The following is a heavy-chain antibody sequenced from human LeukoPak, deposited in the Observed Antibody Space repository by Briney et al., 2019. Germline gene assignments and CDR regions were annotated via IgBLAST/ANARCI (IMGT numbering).Heavy chain of an antibody. J-gene: IGHJ6*02. CDR3: ARVCSYNGYLYDYYYGMDV. Sequence: SVKVSCKASGYTFTSYGISWVRQAPGQGLEWMGWINAYNGNTNYAQKLQGRVTMTTDTSTSTAYMELRSLRSDDTALYYCARVCSYNGYLYDYYYGMDVWGQGNTVTVSS. CDR1: GYTFTSYG. CDR2: INAYNGNT. V-gene: IGHV1-18*01. D-gene: IGHD3-10*01.